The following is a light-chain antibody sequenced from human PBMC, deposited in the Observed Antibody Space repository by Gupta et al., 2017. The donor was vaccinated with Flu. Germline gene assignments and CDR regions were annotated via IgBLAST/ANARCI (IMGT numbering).Light chain of an antibody. CDR3: QQYNNWPRT. CDR1: QSVSSS. V-gene: IGKV3-15*01. Sequence: EIVMTQSPATLSVSPGERATLPCRASQSVSSSLAWYQQKPGQAPRLLISDASTRATDIPARFSGSGSGTEFTPTISSLQSEDFAVYYCQQYNNWPRTFGQGTKVEIK. J-gene: IGKJ1*01. CDR2: DAS.